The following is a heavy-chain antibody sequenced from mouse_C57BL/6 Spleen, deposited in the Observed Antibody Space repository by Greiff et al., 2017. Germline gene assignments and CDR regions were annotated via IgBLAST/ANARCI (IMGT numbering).Heavy chain of an antibody. CDR2: ISDGGSYT. D-gene: IGHD2-4*01. CDR3: ARDNDYPFAY. Sequence: EVQLQESGGGLVKPGGSLKLSCAASGFTFSSYAMSWVRQTPEKRLEWVATISDGGSYTYYPDNVKGRFTISRDNAKNNLYLQMSHLKSEDTAMYYCARDNDYPFAYWGQGTLVTVSA. J-gene: IGHJ3*01. V-gene: IGHV5-4*01. CDR1: GFTFSSYA.